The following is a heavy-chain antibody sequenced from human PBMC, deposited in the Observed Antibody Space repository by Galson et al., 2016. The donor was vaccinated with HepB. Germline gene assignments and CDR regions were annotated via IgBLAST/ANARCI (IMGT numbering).Heavy chain of an antibody. CDR2: IKPDGSEK. V-gene: IGHV3-7*01. Sequence: SLRLSCADSTFTFSNYWMTWVRQAPGKGLEWVANIKPDGSEKYYVDSVKGRFTISRDNAKNSLYLQMNSLRAEDTAVYYCAKNFGDYVGDTFDMWGQGTMVTVSS. D-gene: IGHD4-17*01. J-gene: IGHJ3*02. CDR1: TFTFSNYW. CDR3: AKNFGDYVGDTFDM.